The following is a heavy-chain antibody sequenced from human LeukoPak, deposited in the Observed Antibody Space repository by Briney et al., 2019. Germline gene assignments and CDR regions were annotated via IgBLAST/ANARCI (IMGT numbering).Heavy chain of an antibody. J-gene: IGHJ4*02. CDR1: GGSISSYY. V-gene: IGHV4-59*01. D-gene: IGHD3-3*01. Sequence: SETLSLTCTVSGGSISSYYWSWIRQPPGKGLEWIGYIYYSGSTNYNPSLKSRVTISVDTSKNQFSLKLSSVTAADTAVYYCARSRYYDFWSGYPYYFDYWGQGTLVTVSS. CDR3: ARSRYYDFWSGYPYYFDY. CDR2: IYYSGST.